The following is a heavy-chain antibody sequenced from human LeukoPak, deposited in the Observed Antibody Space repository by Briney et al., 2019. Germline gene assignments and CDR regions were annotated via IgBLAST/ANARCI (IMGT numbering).Heavy chain of an antibody. J-gene: IGHJ3*02. CDR2: IYYSGST. V-gene: IGHV4-59*01. CDR1: GGSISSYY. D-gene: IGHD3-16*01. CDR3: ARDRDLGDAFDI. Sequence: KPSETLSLTCTVSGGSISSYYWSWIRQPPGKGLEWIGYIYYSGSTNYNPSLKSRVTISVDTSKNQFSLKLSSVTAADTAVYYCARDRDLGDAFDIWGQGTMVTVSS.